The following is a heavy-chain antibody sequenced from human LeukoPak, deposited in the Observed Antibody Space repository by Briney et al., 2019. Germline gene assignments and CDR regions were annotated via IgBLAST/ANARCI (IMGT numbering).Heavy chain of an antibody. J-gene: IGHJ4*02. Sequence: GGSLRHSCAASGYTVSSNYMSWVRRAPGKGLEWVSVIYSGGSTYYADSVKGRFTISRDNSKNTLYLQTSSLRAEDTAVYYCVKASSGWYRTFDYWGQGTLVTVSS. D-gene: IGHD6-19*01. CDR2: IYSGGST. V-gene: IGHV3-53*05. CDR1: GYTVSSNY. CDR3: VKASSGWYRTFDY.